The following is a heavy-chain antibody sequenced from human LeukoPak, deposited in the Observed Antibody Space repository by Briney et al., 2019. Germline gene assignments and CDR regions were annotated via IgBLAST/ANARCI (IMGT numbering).Heavy chain of an antibody. V-gene: IGHV3-53*04. J-gene: IGHJ4*02. CDR3: ARVWFGETSYFDY. CDR2: IYSGGST. Sequence: HPGGSLRLSCAASGFTVSSNYMSWVRQAPGKGLEWVSVIYSGGSTYYADSVKGRFTISRHNSKNTLYLQMNSLRAEDTAVYYCARVWFGETSYFDYWGQGTLVTVSS. CDR1: GFTVSSNY. D-gene: IGHD3-10*01.